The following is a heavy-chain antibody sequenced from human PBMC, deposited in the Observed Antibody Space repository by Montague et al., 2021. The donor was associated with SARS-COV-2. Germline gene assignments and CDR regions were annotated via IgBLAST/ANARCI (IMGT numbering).Heavy chain of an antibody. CDR2: IDWNEDK. J-gene: IGHJ4*02. D-gene: IGHD3-3*02. Sequence: PALVTPTQTLTLTCTFSGFSLSGVGMGVAWIRQAPGKALEWLAGIDWNEDKRYSPPLKNRLTITRHTSNNQVVLTVTYVDAADTGTYYCAHRRIAFPGAPLDSWGQGPLITVSS. CDR1: GFSLSGVGMG. CDR3: AHRRIAFPGAPLDS. V-gene: IGHV2-5*01.